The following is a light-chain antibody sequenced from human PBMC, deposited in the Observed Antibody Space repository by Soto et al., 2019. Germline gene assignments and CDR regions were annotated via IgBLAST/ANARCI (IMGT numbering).Light chain of an antibody. CDR2: GAS. V-gene: IGKV3-20*01. CDR1: QSIGNNY. CDR3: QQYAASPRT. Sequence: EIVLTQSPGTLSLSPRERATLSCRASQSIGNNYLAWYQHKPGQAPRLLIYGASNRAPGIPARFSGSGSGTDLTLTIRRLEPEDFAIYYCQQYAASPRTFGQATQVEVK. J-gene: IGKJ1*01.